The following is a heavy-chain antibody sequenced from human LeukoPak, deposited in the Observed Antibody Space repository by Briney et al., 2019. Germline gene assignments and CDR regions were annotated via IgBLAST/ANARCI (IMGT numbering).Heavy chain of an antibody. D-gene: IGHD1-20*01. CDR2: ILPRDGST. CDR1: GYTFTSYY. V-gene: IGHV1-46*01. Sequence: ASVKVPCKASGYTFTSYYMHWVRQAPGQGLEWMGLILPRDGSTTYAQKFQGRVTMTTDTSTNTVYMELNSLRSEDTAVYYCGRVEGITAEEGDWGQGTLVTVSS. CDR3: GRVEGITAEEGD. J-gene: IGHJ4*02.